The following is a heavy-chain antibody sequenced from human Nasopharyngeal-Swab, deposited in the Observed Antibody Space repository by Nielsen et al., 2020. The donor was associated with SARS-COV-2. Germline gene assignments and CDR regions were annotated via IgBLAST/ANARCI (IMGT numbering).Heavy chain of an antibody. Sequence: SETLSLTCTVSGGSISSYYWGWIRQPTGKGLEWIGSIYYSGSTYYNPSLKSRVTISVDTSKNQFSLKLSSVTAADTAVYYCARGPSSGWYVNYYFDYWGQGTLVTVSS. CDR1: GGSISSYY. CDR2: IYYSGST. CDR3: ARGPSSGWYVNYYFDY. V-gene: IGHV4-39*07. J-gene: IGHJ4*02. D-gene: IGHD6-19*01.